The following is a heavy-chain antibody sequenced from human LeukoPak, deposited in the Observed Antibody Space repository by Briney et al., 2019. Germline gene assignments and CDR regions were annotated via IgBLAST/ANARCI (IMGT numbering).Heavy chain of an antibody. D-gene: IGHD6-13*01. J-gene: IGHJ4*02. Sequence: GGSLRLSCAASGFTVSSNYMSWVRQAPGEGLEWVSVIYSGGSTYYADSVKGRFTISRDNSKNTLYLQMNSLRAEDTAVYYCARASPAAVNGDYFDYWGQGTLVTVSS. CDR3: ARASPAAVNGDYFDY. CDR1: GFTVSSNY. V-gene: IGHV3-53*01. CDR2: IYSGGST.